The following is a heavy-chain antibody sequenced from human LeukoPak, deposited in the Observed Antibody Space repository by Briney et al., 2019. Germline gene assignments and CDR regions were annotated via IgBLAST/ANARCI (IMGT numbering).Heavy chain of an antibody. CDR3: ARFSPAITIFHTRDWFDP. D-gene: IGHD3-3*01. CDR1: GGSISSYY. J-gene: IGHJ5*02. V-gene: IGHV4-59*01. Sequence: SETLSLTCNVSGGSISSYYWSWIRQPPGKGLEWIGYIYYSGSTNHNPSLKSRVTISVDTSKNQFSLKLSSVTAADTAVYYCARFSPAITIFHTRDWFDPWGQGTLVTVSS. CDR2: IYYSGST.